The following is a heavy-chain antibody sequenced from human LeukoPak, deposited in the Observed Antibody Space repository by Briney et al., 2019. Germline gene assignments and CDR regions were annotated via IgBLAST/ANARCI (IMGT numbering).Heavy chain of an antibody. CDR2: ISSNGGST. D-gene: IGHD3-22*01. Sequence: GESLKISCAASGFTFSSYAMHWVRQAPGKGLEYVSAISSNGGSTYYANSVKGRFTISRDNSKNTLYLQMGSLRAEDMAVYYCARAVDSSGYYYGGYWGQGTLVTVSS. CDR1: GFTFSSYA. V-gene: IGHV3-64*01. J-gene: IGHJ4*02. CDR3: ARAVDSSGYYYGGY.